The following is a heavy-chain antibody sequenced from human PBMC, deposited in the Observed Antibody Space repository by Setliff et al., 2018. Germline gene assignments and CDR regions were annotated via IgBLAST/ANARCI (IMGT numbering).Heavy chain of an antibody. Sequence: PGESLKISCKGSGYSFTSYWIGWVRQMPGKGLEWMGIIYPGDSDTRYSPSFPGQVTISADKCISTAYLQWSSLKASDTAMYYCARYDSSGYHYYYGMDVWGQGTTVTVSS. V-gene: IGHV5-51*01. CDR3: ARYDSSGYHYYYGMDV. J-gene: IGHJ6*02. CDR1: GYSFTSYW. CDR2: IYPGDSDT. D-gene: IGHD3-22*01.